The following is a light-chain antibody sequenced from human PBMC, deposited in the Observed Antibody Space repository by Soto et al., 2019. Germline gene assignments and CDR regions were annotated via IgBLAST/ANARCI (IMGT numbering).Light chain of an antibody. CDR1: QGIGNH. J-gene: IGKJ3*01. CDR3: QKYDRARFI. CDR2: SGS. Sequence: DIQMTQSPSSLSASVGDRVTITCRASQGIGNHLAWYQQKPGKVPEVLIYSGSTLQSVVPSRFGGSGSGTDFTLTISSLQPEDVAADYCQKYDRARFIFGPGTKVDIK. V-gene: IGKV1-27*01.